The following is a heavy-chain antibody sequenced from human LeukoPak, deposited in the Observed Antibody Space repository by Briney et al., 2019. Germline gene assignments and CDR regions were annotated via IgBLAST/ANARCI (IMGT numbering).Heavy chain of an antibody. Sequence: PGGTLRLSCAASGFIFNSYGMSWVRQAPGEGLEWVSSITGSTRTTYYADSVKGRFTISRDNSKNTLYLQMNSLRAEDTAVYYCAKGPVVTFDIWGQGTMVTVSS. D-gene: IGHD2-15*01. V-gene: IGHV3-23*01. CDR1: GFIFNSYG. J-gene: IGHJ3*02. CDR3: AKGPVVTFDI. CDR2: ITGSTRTT.